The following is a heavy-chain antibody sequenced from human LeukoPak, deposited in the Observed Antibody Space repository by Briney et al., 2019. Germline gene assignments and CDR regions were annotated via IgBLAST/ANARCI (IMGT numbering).Heavy chain of an antibody. CDR2: IYYDGST. V-gene: IGHV4-39*01. Sequence: PSGILSLTCTVSGVSIGDSNYYWSWVRLPPGKGLEWIGAIYYDGSTYYSPSLKSRVTISVDTSKNQFSLKLRLVTAADTAVYYCARQDIWFGELVVWGQGTTVTVSS. CDR1: GVSIGDSNYY. J-gene: IGHJ6*02. D-gene: IGHD3-10*01. CDR3: ARQDIWFGELVV.